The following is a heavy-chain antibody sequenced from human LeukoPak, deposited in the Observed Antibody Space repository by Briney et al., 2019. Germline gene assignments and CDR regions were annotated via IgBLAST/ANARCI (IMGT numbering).Heavy chain of an antibody. V-gene: IGHV4-59*01. J-gene: IGHJ3*02. CDR3: ARGGIFHAFDI. CDR1: GGSFSGYY. Sequence: SETLSLTCAVYGGSFSGYYWSWIRQPPGKGLEWIGYIYYSGSTNYNPSLKSRVTISVDTSKNQFSLKLSSVTAADTAVYYCARGGIFHAFDIWGQGTMVTVSS. D-gene: IGHD1-14*01. CDR2: IYYSGST.